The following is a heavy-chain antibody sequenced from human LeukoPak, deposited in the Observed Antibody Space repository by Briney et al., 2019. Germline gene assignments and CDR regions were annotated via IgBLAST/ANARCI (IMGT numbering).Heavy chain of an antibody. CDR2: IKQDGSEK. CDR3: ARGGLWEHDAFDI. D-gene: IGHD1-26*01. Sequence: GGSLRLSCAASGFTFSSYWMSWVRQAPGKGLEWVANIKQDGSEKYYVDSVKGRFTISRDNAKNSLYLQMNSLRAEDTAVYYCARGGLWEHDAFDIWGQGTMVTVSS. V-gene: IGHV3-7*01. J-gene: IGHJ3*02. CDR1: GFTFSSYW.